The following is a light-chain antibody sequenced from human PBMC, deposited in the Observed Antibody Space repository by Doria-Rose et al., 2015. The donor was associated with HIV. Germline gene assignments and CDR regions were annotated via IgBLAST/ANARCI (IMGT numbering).Light chain of an antibody. J-gene: IGKJ3*01. V-gene: IGKV4-1*01. CDR1: QSLLYTSKNY. CDR3: QQYYDTPS. Sequence: TQSPESLGMSLGERATLNCKSNQSLLYTSKNYLAWYQQRPGQPPKLLIYWASTRQSGVLARFSGSGSGTDFTLTISSLEAEYVAVYYCQQYYDTPSFGPGTTV. CDR2: WAS.